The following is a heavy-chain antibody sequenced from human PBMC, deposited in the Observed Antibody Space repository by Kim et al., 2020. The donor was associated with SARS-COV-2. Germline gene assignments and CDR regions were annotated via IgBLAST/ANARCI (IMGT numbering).Heavy chain of an antibody. J-gene: IGHJ5*02. D-gene: IGHD1-1*01. Sequence: DYAVSVSSRITFTPDTSKNQFSLQLNAVTPEDTAVYYCTRVLTSTGIFDPWGQGTLVTVSS. CDR3: TRVLTSTGIFDP. V-gene: IGHV6-1*01.